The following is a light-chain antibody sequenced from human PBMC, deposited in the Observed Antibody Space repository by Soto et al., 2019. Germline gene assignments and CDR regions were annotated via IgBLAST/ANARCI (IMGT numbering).Light chain of an antibody. CDR2: DAS. CDR3: QQRSNWPPALT. CDR1: QSVSSY. J-gene: IGKJ4*01. Sequence: EIVLTQSPATLSLSPGERATLSCRASQSVSSYLAWYQQKPGQAPRLLIYDASNRATGIPARFSGSGSGTDFTLNISSLEPEDFAVYYCQQRSNWPPALTFGGGTKVDIK. V-gene: IGKV3-11*01.